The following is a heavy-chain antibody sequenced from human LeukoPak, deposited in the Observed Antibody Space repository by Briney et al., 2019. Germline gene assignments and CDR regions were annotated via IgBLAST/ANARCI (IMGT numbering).Heavy chain of an antibody. CDR3: ARRREWDCSGGSCYFDY. D-gene: IGHD2-15*01. Sequence: GESLWISCKGSGYSFTSYWISWVRQMPGKGLEWMGRIDPSDSYTNYSPSFQGHVTISADKSISTAYLQWSSLKASDTAMYYCARRREWDCSGGSCYFDYWGQGTLVTVSS. V-gene: IGHV5-10-1*01. J-gene: IGHJ4*02. CDR2: IDPSDSYT. CDR1: GYSFTSYW.